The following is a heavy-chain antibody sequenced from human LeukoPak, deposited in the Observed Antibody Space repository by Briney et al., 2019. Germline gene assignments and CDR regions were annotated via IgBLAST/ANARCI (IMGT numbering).Heavy chain of an antibody. CDR2: IIPIFGTA. D-gene: IGHD3-3*01. V-gene: IGHV1-69*13. J-gene: IGHJ4*02. Sequence: ASVKVSCKASGGTFSSYAISWVRQAPGQGLEWMGGIIPIFGTANYAQKFQGRVTITADESTSTAYMELSSLRSEDTAVYYCVFSTKLRFLEWTFDYWGQGTLVTVSS. CDR1: GGTFSSYA. CDR3: VFSTKLRFLEWTFDY.